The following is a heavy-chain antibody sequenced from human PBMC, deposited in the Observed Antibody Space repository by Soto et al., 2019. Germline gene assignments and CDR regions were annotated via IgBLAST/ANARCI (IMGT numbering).Heavy chain of an antibody. Sequence: LSLTCTVSGGSISSGGYYWSWIRQHPGKGLEWIGYIYYSGSTYYNPSLKSRVTILLDTSKNQFSLRLSSVTAADTAMYYCARHLIRFPFFDYWGQGTLVTVSS. J-gene: IGHJ4*02. D-gene: IGHD3-3*01. CDR1: GGSISSGGYY. CDR3: ARHLIRFPFFDY. V-gene: IGHV4-31*03. CDR2: IYYSGST.